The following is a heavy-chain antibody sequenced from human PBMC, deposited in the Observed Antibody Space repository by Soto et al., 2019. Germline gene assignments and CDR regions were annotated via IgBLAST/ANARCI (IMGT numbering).Heavy chain of an antibody. CDR3: ARRADDDSAFLYYYYMDG. CDR2: ISAYNGNT. CDR1: GYTFTSYG. J-gene: IGHJ6*03. V-gene: IGHV1-18*01. D-gene: IGHD3-3*01. Sequence: ASVKVSCKASGYTFTSYGISWVRQAPGQGLEWMGWISAYNGNTNYAQKLQGRVTMTTDTSTSTAYMELRSLRSDDTAVYYCARRADDDSAFLYYYYMDGWGKGTTVTVSS.